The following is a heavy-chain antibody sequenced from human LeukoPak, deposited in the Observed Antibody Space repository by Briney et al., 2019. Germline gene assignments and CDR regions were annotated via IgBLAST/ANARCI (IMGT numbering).Heavy chain of an antibody. CDR3: ARARGGMSDY. CDR1: GFTFSSYS. J-gene: IGHJ4*02. D-gene: IGHD3-16*01. Sequence: GGSLRLSCAASGFTFSSYSMNWVRRAPGKGLEWVSSISSSSSYIYYADSVKGRFTISRDNAKNSLYLQMNSLRAEDTSVYYCARARGGMSDYWGQGTLVTVSS. CDR2: ISSSSSYI. V-gene: IGHV3-21*01.